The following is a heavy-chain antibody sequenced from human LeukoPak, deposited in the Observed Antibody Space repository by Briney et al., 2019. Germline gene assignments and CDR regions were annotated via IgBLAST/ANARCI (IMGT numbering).Heavy chain of an antibody. J-gene: IGHJ6*04. V-gene: IGHV1-2*04. Sequence: ASVKVSCKASGYTFTGYYMHWVRQVPGQGLEWMGWINPNSGGTNYAQKFQGWATMTRDTSISTAYMELSRLRSDDTAVYYCARSAIDIVVVPAAMHPSYYYGMDVWGKGTTVTVSS. D-gene: IGHD2-2*01. CDR2: INPNSGGT. CDR3: ARSAIDIVVVPAAMHPSYYYGMDV. CDR1: GYTFTGYY.